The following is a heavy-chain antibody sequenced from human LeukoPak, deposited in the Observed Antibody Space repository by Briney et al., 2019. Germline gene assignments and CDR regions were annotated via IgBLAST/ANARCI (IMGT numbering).Heavy chain of an antibody. J-gene: IGHJ4*02. CDR3: ARDLVGYDYLWGSYVFDY. V-gene: IGHV1-46*01. CDR1: GYTFTSYY. D-gene: IGHD3-16*01. Sequence: ASVNVSCKASGYTFTSYYMHWVRQAPGQGLEWMGIIDPSGGSARYTHRFQGRITMTRDTSTTTVYRELSSLRSEDTGMYYCARDLVGYDYLWGSYVFDYWDQGTLVTVSS. CDR2: IDPSGGSA.